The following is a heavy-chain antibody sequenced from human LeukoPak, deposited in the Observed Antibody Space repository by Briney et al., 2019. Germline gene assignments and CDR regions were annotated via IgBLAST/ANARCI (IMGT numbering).Heavy chain of an antibody. V-gene: IGHV4-38-2*02. D-gene: IGHD2-2*01. CDR2: IYHSGST. J-gene: IGHJ4*02. CDR3: ARDIVVVPAPQDY. Sequence: SETLSLTCAVSGYSISSGYYWGWIRQPPGKGLEWIGSIYHSGSTYYNPSLKSRVTISVDTSKNQFSLKLSSVTAADTAVYYCARDIVVVPAPQDYWGQGTLVTVSS. CDR1: GYSISSGYY.